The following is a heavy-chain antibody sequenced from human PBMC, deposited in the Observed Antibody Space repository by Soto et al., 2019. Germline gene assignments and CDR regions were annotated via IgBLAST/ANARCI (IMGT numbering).Heavy chain of an antibody. J-gene: IGHJ4*02. V-gene: IGHV1-18*01. CDR1: GYAFSNYG. CDR2: ISVYNSYA. D-gene: IGHD2-2*01. CDR3: AKNNTSRIDY. Sequence: QVQLVQSGAELRKPGASVKVSCKTSGYAFSNYGISWVRQAPGQGLEWMGWISVYNSYAHSAQKFQGRVIMTTESYTRTAFLELSDLRYDDTSVSYCAKNNTSRIDYSGQGTLDPVSS.